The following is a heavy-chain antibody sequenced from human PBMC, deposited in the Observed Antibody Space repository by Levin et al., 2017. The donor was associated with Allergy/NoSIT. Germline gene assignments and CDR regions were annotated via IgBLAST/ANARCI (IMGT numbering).Heavy chain of an antibody. V-gene: IGHV4-34*01. CDR3: ARGYYYDSSGYYWFDP. CDR2: INHSGST. D-gene: IGHD3-22*01. CDR1: GGSFSGYY. J-gene: IGHJ5*02. Sequence: SETLSLTCAVYGGSFSGYYWSWIRQPPGKGLEWIGEINHSGSTNYNPSLKSRVTISVDTSKNQFSLKLSSVTAADTAVYYCARGYYYDSSGYYWFDPWGQGTLVTVSS.